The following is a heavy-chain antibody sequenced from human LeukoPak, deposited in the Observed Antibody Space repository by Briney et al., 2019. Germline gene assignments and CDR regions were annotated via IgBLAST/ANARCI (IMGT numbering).Heavy chain of an antibody. CDR1: GSTFSSYS. CDR2: ISSSTSYI. D-gene: IGHD3-10*01. Sequence: PGGSLRLSCAVSGSTFSSYSMNWIRQAPGKGLEWVSSISSSTSYIYYADSVKGRFTISKDNAKNSLYLQMNSLRAEDTAVYYCARAGGSTVSHSDYWGQGTLVTVSS. J-gene: IGHJ4*02. V-gene: IGHV3-21*01. CDR3: ARAGGSTVSHSDY.